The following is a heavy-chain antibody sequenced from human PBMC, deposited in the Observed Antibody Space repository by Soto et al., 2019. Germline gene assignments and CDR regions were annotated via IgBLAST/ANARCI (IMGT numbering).Heavy chain of an antibody. Sequence: ETLTLSCAASGFSFSSYWMPWGRQAPGKGLVCVSRINSDGSKSDIDSVKGRFTISRHNSKTTLFLQMNSLRVESTAVYYCAKRLQGELDYWGQGTLVTVSS. CDR2: INSDGSK. CDR1: GFSFSSYW. D-gene: IGHD3-16*01. CDR3: AKRLQGELDY. J-gene: IGHJ4*02. V-gene: IGHV3-74*03.